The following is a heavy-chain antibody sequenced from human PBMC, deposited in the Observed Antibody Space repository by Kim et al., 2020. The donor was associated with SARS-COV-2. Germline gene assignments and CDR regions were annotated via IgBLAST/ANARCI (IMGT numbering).Heavy chain of an antibody. CDR2: ISYSSSTI. J-gene: IGHJ4*02. CDR3: ARNSGSYTPIDY. V-gene: IGHV3-48*04. Sequence: GGSLRLSCAASGFTFSSYSVNWVRQAPGKGLEWVSYISYSSSTIYYADSVKGRFTISRDNAKNSLYLQMNSLRAEDTAVYYCARNSGSYTPIDYWGQGTLVIVSS. D-gene: IGHD1-26*01. CDR1: GFTFSSYS.